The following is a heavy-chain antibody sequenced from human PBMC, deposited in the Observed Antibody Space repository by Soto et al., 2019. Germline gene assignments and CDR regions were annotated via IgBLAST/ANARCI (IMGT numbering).Heavy chain of an antibody. Sequence: QVQLVQSGAEVKKPGASVKVSCKASGYTFTSYGVSWVRQAPGQGLEWMGWISGYNGDTNYAQKLQGRVTMTADTSTSTAYMELRSLRSDDTAVYDCARDIVANYYYGMDVWGQGTTVTVSS. CDR2: ISGYNGDT. D-gene: IGHD5-12*01. CDR3: ARDIVANYYYGMDV. V-gene: IGHV1-18*01. CDR1: GYTFTSYG. J-gene: IGHJ6*02.